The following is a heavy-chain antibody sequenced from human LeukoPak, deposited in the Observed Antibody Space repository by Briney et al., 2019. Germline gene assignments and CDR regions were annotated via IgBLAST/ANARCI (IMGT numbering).Heavy chain of an antibody. CDR2: ITDSGGNR. D-gene: IGHD2-8*02. J-gene: IGHJ4*02. CDR1: GFAFSSHA. Sequence: QCGVSLRLSCAASGFAFSSHAMSWVRQAPGKGLEWVSAITDSGGNRQYTDSVKGRFTISRDNSKNTLYLQMNSLRAEDTAVYYCAKDLIYWWYYDYWGQGTLVTVSS. V-gene: IGHV3-23*01. CDR3: AKDLIYWWYYDY.